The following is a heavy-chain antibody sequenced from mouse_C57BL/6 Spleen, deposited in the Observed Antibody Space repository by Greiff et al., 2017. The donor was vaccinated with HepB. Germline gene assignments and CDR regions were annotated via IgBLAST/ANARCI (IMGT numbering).Heavy chain of an antibody. Sequence: EVQLVESGPGLVKPSQSLSLTCSVTGYSITSGYYWNWIRQFPGNKLEWMGYISYDGSNNYNPSRKNRISITRDTSKNQFFLKLNSVTTEDTATYYCARFITTVVGFDYWGQGTTLTVAS. D-gene: IGHD1-1*01. CDR1: GYSITSGYY. V-gene: IGHV3-6*01. J-gene: IGHJ2*01. CDR3: ARFITTVVGFDY. CDR2: ISYDGSN.